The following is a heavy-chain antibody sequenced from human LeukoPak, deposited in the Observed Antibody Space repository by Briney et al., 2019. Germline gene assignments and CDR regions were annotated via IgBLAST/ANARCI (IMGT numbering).Heavy chain of an antibody. CDR2: IVVGSGNT. J-gene: IGHJ6*02. CDR1: GFTFTSSA. V-gene: IGHV1-58*02. D-gene: IGHD5-12*01. Sequence: SVKVSCKASGFTFTSSAMQWVRQARGQRLEWIGWIVVGSGNTNYAQKFQERVTITRDMSTSTAYMELSSLRSEDTAVYYCAAERGLPQDYYYYYGMDVWGQGTTVTVSS. CDR3: AAERGLPQDYYYYYGMDV.